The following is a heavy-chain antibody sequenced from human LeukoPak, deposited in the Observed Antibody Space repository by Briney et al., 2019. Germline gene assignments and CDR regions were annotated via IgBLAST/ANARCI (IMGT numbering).Heavy chain of an antibody. CDR1: GGSISSGSYY. CDR3: ARDRFPYGDYPLFDY. Sequence: SETLSLTCTVSGGSISSGSYYWSWIRQPAGKGLEWIGRIYTSGSTNYTPSLKSRVTISVDTSKNQFSLKLSSVTAADTAVYYCARDRFPYGDYPLFDYWGQGTLVTVSS. V-gene: IGHV4-61*02. D-gene: IGHD4-17*01. J-gene: IGHJ4*02. CDR2: IYTSGST.